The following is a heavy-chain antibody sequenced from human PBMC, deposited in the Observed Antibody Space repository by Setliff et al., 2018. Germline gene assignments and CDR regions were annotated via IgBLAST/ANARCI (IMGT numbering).Heavy chain of an antibody. J-gene: IGHJ4*02. V-gene: IGHV1-18*01. CDR2: TSAYTGNT. CDR1: GYTFSHSG. CDR3: SRLVRYCSKTTCQTASGAEL. Sequence: RASVKVSCKASGYTFSHSGITWVRQAPGQGLEWMGWTSAYTGNTNYAPKLQGRVTMTTDASTSTAYMELRGLTSDDTAVYYCSRLVRYCSKTTCQTASGAELWGQGTLVTVSS. D-gene: IGHD2-8*01.